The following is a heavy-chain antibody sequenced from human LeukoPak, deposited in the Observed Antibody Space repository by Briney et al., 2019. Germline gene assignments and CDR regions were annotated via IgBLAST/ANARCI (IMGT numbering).Heavy chain of an antibody. CDR2: IIPILGIA. J-gene: IGHJ4*02. V-gene: IGHV1-69*04. D-gene: IGHD6-19*01. CDR3: ARSSSSGWYHLDY. Sequence: ASVKVSCKASGGTFSSYAISWVRQAPGQGLEWMGRIIPILGIANYAQKFQGRVTITADKSTSTAYMELSSLRPEDTAVYYRARSSSSGWYHLDYWGQGTLVTVSS. CDR1: GGTFSSYA.